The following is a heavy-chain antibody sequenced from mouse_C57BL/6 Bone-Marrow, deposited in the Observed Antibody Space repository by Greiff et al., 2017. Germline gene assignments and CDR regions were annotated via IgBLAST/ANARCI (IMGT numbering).Heavy chain of an antibody. CDR2: INPNNGGT. V-gene: IGHV1-26*01. Sequence: VQLQPSGPELVKPGASVKISCKASGYTFTDYYMNWVKQSHGKSLEWIGDINPNNGGTSYNQKFKGKAILTVDKSSSTAYMELRSLTSEDSAVYYCARGGWDYQDAMDYWGQGTSVTVSS. CDR1: GYTFTDYY. CDR3: ARGGWDYQDAMDY. J-gene: IGHJ4*01. D-gene: IGHD2-3*01.